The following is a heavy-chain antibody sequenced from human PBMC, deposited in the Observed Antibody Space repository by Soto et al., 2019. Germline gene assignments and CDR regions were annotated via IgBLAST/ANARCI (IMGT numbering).Heavy chain of an antibody. D-gene: IGHD2-2*01. CDR1: GFTFSNYA. Sequence: GGSLRLSCAASGFTFSNYAMNWVRQAPGKGLEWVSGISGSGGSTYYADSVKGRFTTSRDNSKNTLYLQTSSLRAEDTAVYYCVKLGGDYCSSPSCPYYYYMDVWGKGTTVTVSS. V-gene: IGHV3-23*01. CDR3: VKLGGDYCSSPSCPYYYYMDV. CDR2: ISGSGGST. J-gene: IGHJ6*03.